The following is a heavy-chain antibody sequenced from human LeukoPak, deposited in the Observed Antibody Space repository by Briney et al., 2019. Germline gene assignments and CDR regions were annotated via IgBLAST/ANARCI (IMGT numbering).Heavy chain of an antibody. CDR2: IDSGGNT. Sequence: GGSLRLSCAASGFTVRSNYMSWVRQAPGKGLEWVSLIDSGGNTFYADSVKGRFIISRDNSKNTLFLQMNSLRAEDTAVYYCAGVGVADSFDYWGQGTLVTVSS. CDR3: AGVGVADSFDY. J-gene: IGHJ4*02. V-gene: IGHV3-66*01. D-gene: IGHD6-19*01. CDR1: GFTVRSNY.